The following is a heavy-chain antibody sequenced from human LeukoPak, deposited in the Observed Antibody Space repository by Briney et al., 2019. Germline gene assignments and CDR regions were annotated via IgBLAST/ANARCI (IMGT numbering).Heavy chain of an antibody. CDR2: IYHSGST. D-gene: IGHD6-6*01. CDR3: ARDDVHMGSSPAFDY. V-gene: IGHV4-38-2*02. Sequence: TPSETLSLTCTVSGYSISSGYYWGWIRQPPGKGLEWIGYIYHSGSTYYNPSLKSRVTISVDRSKNQFSLKLSSVTAADTAVYYCARDDVHMGSSPAFDYWGQGTLVTVSS. CDR1: GYSISSGYY. J-gene: IGHJ4*02.